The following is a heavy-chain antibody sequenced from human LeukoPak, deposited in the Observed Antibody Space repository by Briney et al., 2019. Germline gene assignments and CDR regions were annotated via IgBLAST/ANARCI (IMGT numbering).Heavy chain of an antibody. J-gene: IGHJ4*02. D-gene: IGHD2-2*01. CDR3: ARIGDCSSTSCLGDFDY. CDR1: GGSISSSSYY. CDR2: IYYSGST. Sequence: RPSETLSLTCTVSGGSISSSSYYWGWIRQPPGKGLEWIGSIYYSGSTYYNPSLKSRVTISVDTSKNQFSLKLNSVTAADTAVYYCARIGDCSSTSCLGDFDYWGQGTLVTVSS. V-gene: IGHV4-39*07.